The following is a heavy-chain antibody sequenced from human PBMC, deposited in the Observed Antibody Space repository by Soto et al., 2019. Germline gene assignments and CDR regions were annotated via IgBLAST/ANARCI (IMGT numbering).Heavy chain of an antibody. CDR2: ISYSGTT. CDR1: GGSISSSNYY. Sequence: QLQLQESGPGLVKPSETLSLTCTVSGGSISSSNYYWGWIRQPPGKGLDWIGSISYSGTTYYNPSLKSRVTISVDTSKNQFSLKLSSVTAADTAMYYCARPTERALCFYYWGQGTLVTVSS. D-gene: IGHD1-26*01. V-gene: IGHV4-39*01. CDR3: ARPTERALCFYY. J-gene: IGHJ4*02.